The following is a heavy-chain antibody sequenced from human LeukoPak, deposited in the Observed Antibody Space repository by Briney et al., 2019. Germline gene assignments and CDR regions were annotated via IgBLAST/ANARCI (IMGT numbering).Heavy chain of an antibody. Sequence: ASVKVSCKASGYTFTSYAMHWVRQAPGQRLEWMGWINAGNGNTKYSQKFQGRVTITRDTSASTAYMELSSLRSEDTAVYYCARESIQLWQEYYFDYWGQGTLVTVSS. CDR3: ARESIQLWQEYYFDY. CDR2: INAGNGNT. D-gene: IGHD5-18*01. V-gene: IGHV1-3*01. J-gene: IGHJ4*02. CDR1: GYTFTSYA.